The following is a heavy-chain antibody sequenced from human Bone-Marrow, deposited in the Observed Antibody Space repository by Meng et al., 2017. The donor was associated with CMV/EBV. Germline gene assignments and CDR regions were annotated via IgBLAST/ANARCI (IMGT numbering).Heavy chain of an antibody. CDR3: ARGLWFGENVDWFDP. CDR1: GFTFSSYS. CDR2: ISSSSSYI. Sequence: GGSLRPSCAASGFTFSSYSMNWVRQAPGKGLEWVSSISSSSSYIYYADSVKGRFTISRDNAKNSLYLQMNSLRAEDTAVYYCARGLWFGENVDWFDPWGQGTLVTVSS. D-gene: IGHD3-10*01. V-gene: IGHV3-21*01. J-gene: IGHJ5*02.